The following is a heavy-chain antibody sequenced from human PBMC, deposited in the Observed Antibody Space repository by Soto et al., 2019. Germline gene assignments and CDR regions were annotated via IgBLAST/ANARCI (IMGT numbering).Heavy chain of an antibody. Sequence: ASVKVSCKASGYTSTSYAMHWVRQAPGQRLEWMGWINAGNGNTKYSQKFQGRVTITRDTSASTAYMELSSLRSEDTAVYYCARGIGRRFLEWLTRPTYYYGMDVWGQGTTVTVSS. D-gene: IGHD3-3*01. CDR2: INAGNGNT. V-gene: IGHV1-3*01. J-gene: IGHJ6*02. CDR1: GYTSTSYA. CDR3: ARGIGRRFLEWLTRPTYYYGMDV.